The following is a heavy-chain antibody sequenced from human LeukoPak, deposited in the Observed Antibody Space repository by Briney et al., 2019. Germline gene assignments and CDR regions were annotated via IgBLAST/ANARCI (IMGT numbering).Heavy chain of an antibody. V-gene: IGHV3-23*01. D-gene: IGHD1-20*01. J-gene: IGHJ3*02. CDR2: IITSSDRT. Sequence: GGSLRLSCAASGFTFSSYGMSWVRQAPGKGLEWVSRIITSSDRTYYADSVKGRFTISRDNSKNTLYLQMNSLRAEDTAIYYCGKGQGYNWGDEAFDMWAQGTMVIVSS. CDR3: GKGQGYNWGDEAFDM. CDR1: GFTFSSYG.